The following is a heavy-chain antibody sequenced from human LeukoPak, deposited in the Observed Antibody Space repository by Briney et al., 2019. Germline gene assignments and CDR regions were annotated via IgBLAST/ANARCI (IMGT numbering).Heavy chain of an antibody. CDR2: IIPIFGTA. Sequence: GSSVKVSCKASGGTFSSYAISWERQAPGQGLEWMGRIIPIFGTANYAQKFQGRVATTTDESTSTAYMELSSLRSEDTAVYYCARARDGYNSWNFDYWGQGTLVTVSS. CDR1: GGTFSSYA. J-gene: IGHJ4*02. D-gene: IGHD5-24*01. V-gene: IGHV1-69*05. CDR3: ARARDGYNSWNFDY.